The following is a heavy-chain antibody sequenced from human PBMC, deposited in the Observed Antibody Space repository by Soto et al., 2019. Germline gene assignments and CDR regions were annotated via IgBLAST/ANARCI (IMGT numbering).Heavy chain of an antibody. CDR2: ILPVLGVD. D-gene: IGHD2-21*02. V-gene: IGHV1-69*02. Sequence: QVQLVQSGAEVKKPGSSVKVSCKASGGSFSSYIFTCVRQAPGRGLEWMGRILPVLGVDYYAQRFQVRVTLNADKTTKTAYMKMSSLRSEDTAVSYCAKAPYPGSATASYYGMDVWGLGTTVTVSS. CDR1: GGSFSSYI. CDR3: AKAPYPGSATASYYGMDV. J-gene: IGHJ6*02.